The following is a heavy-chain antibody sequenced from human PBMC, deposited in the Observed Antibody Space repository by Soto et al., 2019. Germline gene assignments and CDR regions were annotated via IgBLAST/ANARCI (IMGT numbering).Heavy chain of an antibody. J-gene: IGHJ4*02. CDR2: ISHSGTTI. CDR3: ARFARYGDYGESFDS. Sequence: QVQLVESGGGLVKPGGSLTLSCAASGFTFSDYYMSWIRQAPGKGLEWFSYISHSGTTIYYADSVKGRFTISRDNAKNSLYLQMNSLRAEDTAVYYCARFARYGDYGESFDSWGQGTLVTVSS. V-gene: IGHV3-11*01. D-gene: IGHD4-17*01. CDR1: GFTFSDYY.